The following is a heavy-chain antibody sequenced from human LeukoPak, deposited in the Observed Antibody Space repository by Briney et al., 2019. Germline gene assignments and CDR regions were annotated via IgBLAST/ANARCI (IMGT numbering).Heavy chain of an antibody. CDR1: GGSISSYY. CDR3: ARLGYSVPFDP. J-gene: IGHJ5*02. D-gene: IGHD6-13*01. V-gene: IGHV4-59*08. CDR2: IYYSGST. Sequence: SETLSLTCTVSGGSISSYYWSWIRQPPGKGLEWIGYIYYSGSTNHNPSLKSRVTISVDTSKNQFSLKLSSVTAADTAVYYCARLGYSVPFDPWGQGTLVTVSS.